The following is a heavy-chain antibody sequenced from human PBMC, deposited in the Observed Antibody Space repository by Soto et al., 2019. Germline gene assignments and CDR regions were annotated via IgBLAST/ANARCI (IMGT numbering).Heavy chain of an antibody. V-gene: IGHV3-48*01. Sequence: EVQLVESGGGLVQPGGSLRLSCAASGFTFSSYSMNWVRQAPGKGLEWVSYISSSSSTIYYADSVKGRFTISRDNAKNSLYLQMNSLRAEDTAVYYCARDGYCRSTSCYDGWFDPWGQGTLVTVSS. D-gene: IGHD2-2*03. CDR3: ARDGYCRSTSCYDGWFDP. CDR1: GFTFSSYS. CDR2: ISSSSSTI. J-gene: IGHJ5*02.